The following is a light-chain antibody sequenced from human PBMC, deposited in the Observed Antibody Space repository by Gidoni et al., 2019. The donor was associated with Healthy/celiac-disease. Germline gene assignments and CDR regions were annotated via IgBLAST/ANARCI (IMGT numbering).Light chain of an antibody. CDR2: GAS. CDR1: QSVSSSY. V-gene: IGKV3-20*01. Sequence: EIVLTQSPGTLSLSPGERATLSCRASQSVSSSYLAWYQQKPGQAPRLLIYGASSRATGIPDRFSGSGSGTDFTLTISRLEPEDFAVYYCQLGDTFGPXTKVDIK. CDR3: QLGDT. J-gene: IGKJ3*01.